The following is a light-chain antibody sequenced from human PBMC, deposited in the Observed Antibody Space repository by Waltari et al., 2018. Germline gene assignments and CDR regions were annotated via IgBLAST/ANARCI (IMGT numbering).Light chain of an antibody. CDR3: SSYTSSNTVV. V-gene: IGLV2-14*01. CDR2: DVT. CDR1: SSDVGGYNY. Sequence: QSALTQPASVSGSPGQSITISCTGTSSDVGGYNYGSGYQQYPGKAPKLMIYDVTKRPSGVSNRFSGSKSGNTASLTISGLQAEDESDYYCSSYTSSNTVVFGGGTRLTVL. J-gene: IGLJ2*01.